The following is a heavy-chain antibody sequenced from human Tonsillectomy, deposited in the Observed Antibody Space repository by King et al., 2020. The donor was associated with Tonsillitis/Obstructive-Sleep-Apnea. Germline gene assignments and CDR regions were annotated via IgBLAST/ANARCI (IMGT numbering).Heavy chain of an antibody. CDR2: INPSGGST. CDR3: ARSLGLRGNWFDP. J-gene: IGHJ5*02. D-gene: IGHD5/OR15-5a*01. Sequence: QLVQSGAEVKKPGASVKVSCKASRYIFTSDYMHWVRQAPGQGLEWMGIINPSGGSTSYAQKFQGRVTMTRDTSTSTVYMELSSLGSEDTAVYYCARSLGLRGNWFDPWGQGTLVTVSS. V-gene: IGHV1-46*01. CDR1: RYIFTSDY.